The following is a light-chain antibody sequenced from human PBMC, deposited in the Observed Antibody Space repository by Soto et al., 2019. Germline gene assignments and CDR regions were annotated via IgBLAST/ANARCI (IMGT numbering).Light chain of an antibody. CDR2: DAS. CDR1: QSVSSY. Sequence: EIVLTQSPATLSLSPGERATLSCRASQSVSSYLAWYQKKPGQAPRLLIYDASNRATGIPARFSGSGSGTDFTLTISSLEPEDFAVYYCQQRSIPLTFGGGTKVDIK. J-gene: IGKJ4*01. V-gene: IGKV3-11*01. CDR3: QQRSIPLT.